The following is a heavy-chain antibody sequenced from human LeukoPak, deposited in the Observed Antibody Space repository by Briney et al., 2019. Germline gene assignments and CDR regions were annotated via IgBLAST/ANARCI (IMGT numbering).Heavy chain of an antibody. Sequence: GASVKVSCKASGYTFTSYDINWVRQATGQGLEWMGWMNPNSGNTGYAQKFQGRVTMTRNTSISTAYMELSSLRSEDTAVYNCARGVLRFLEWLDNDAFDIWGQGTMVTVSS. CDR1: GYTFTSYD. V-gene: IGHV1-8*01. CDR2: MNPNSGNT. D-gene: IGHD3-3*01. J-gene: IGHJ3*02. CDR3: ARGVLRFLEWLDNDAFDI.